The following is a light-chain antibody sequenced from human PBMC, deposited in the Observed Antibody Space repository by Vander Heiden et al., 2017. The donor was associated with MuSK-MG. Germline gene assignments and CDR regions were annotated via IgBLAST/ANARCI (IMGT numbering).Light chain of an antibody. V-gene: IGKV4-1*01. CDR3: QHDETTPWT. Sequence: DIVMTQSPDSLAVSLGERATINCKSSQSVLYSSANKNYIAWYQQKAGEPPNLLIYWASTRESGVPDRFSGSGSGTDFTLTISSLQAEDVAVYYCQHDETTPWTFGQGTKVEIK. CDR2: WAS. J-gene: IGKJ1*01. CDR1: QSVLYSSANKNY.